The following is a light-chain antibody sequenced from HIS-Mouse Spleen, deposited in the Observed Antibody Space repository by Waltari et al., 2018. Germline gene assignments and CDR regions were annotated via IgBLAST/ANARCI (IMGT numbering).Light chain of an antibody. CDR2: DAS. CDR3: QQYDNLPLT. V-gene: IGKV1-33*01. J-gene: IGKJ4*01. Sequence: DIQMTQSPSSLSASVGDRVTITCQARQDISNYLNWYQQKPGKAPKLLIYDASNLETGVPSRFSGSGSGTDFTFTISSLKPEDIATYYCQQYDNLPLTFGGGTKVEIK. CDR1: QDISNY.